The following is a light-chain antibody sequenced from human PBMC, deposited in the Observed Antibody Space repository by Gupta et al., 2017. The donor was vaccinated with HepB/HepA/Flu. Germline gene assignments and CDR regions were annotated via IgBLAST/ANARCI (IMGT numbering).Light chain of an antibody. CDR1: QSIRNY. Sequence: DIQLTQSPSSLSASVGDRVTITCRASQSIRNYLNWFQQKPGKPPKLLIYGASPLQSGVPSRFSGSGSGTEFTLTISSLQPEDFATYYCLQSDRCPSTFGQGTKMQIK. V-gene: IGKV1-39*01. J-gene: IGKJ2*02. CDR2: GAS. CDR3: LQSDRCPST.